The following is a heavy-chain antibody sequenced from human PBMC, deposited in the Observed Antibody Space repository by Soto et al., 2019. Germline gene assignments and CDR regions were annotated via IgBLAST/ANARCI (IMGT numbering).Heavy chain of an antibody. J-gene: IGHJ1*01. Sequence: QVQLVQSGAEVKKPGASVKVSCKVSGYTLTELSMHWVRQAPGKGLEWMGGFDPEDGETIYAQKFQGRVTMTEDTSTDTAYMELSSLRSEDTAVYYCATAPIHITGTSTHEYFQHWGQGTLVTVSS. CDR3: ATAPIHITGTSTHEYFQH. CDR1: GYTLTELS. D-gene: IGHD1-7*01. V-gene: IGHV1-24*01. CDR2: FDPEDGET.